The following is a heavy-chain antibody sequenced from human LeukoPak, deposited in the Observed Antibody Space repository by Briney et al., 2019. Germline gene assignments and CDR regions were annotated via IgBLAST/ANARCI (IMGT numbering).Heavy chain of an antibody. V-gene: IGHV4-61*02. CDR3: ASSGWLQLHFDY. D-gene: IGHD5-24*01. CDR2: IYTSGST. J-gene: IGHJ4*02. CDR1: GGSISSGSYY. Sequence: SETLSLTCTVSGGSISSGSYYWSWIRQPAGKGLEWIGRIYTSGSTNYNPSLKSRVTISVDTSKNQFSLKLSSVTAADTAVYYCASSGWLQLHFDYWGQGTLVTVSS.